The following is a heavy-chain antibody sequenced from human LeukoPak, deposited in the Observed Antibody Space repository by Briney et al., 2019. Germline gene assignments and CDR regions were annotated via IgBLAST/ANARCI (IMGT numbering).Heavy chain of an antibody. D-gene: IGHD3-3*01. CDR1: GFTFNRNA. CDR2: IYSGGST. Sequence: GGSLRLSCAASGFTFNRNAISWVRQAPGKGLEWVSVIYSGGSTYYADSVKGRFTISRDNSKNTLCLQMNSLRAEDTAVYYCARESYDFWSGYPVGYFDYWGQGTLVTVSS. J-gene: IGHJ4*02. CDR3: ARESYDFWSGYPVGYFDY. V-gene: IGHV3-66*02.